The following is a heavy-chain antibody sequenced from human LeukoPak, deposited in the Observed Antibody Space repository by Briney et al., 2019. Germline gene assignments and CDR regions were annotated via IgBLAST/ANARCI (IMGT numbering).Heavy chain of an antibody. J-gene: IGHJ5*02. D-gene: IGHD3-22*01. CDR2: ITRGGSRT. CDR1: GFTFSVSV. Sequence: PGGSLRLSCAASGFTFSVSVMNWVRQAPGGGLEWVSSITRGGSRTHYADSVKGRFTISRDNSKNMLHLQMNSLRVEDTAVYYCAKFRDNSGPRGGFDHWGQGTLVTVSS. V-gene: IGHV3-23*01. CDR3: AKFRDNSGPRGGFDH.